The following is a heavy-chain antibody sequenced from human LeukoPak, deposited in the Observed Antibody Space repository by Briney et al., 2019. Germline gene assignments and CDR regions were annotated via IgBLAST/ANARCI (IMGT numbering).Heavy chain of an antibody. Sequence: PSQTLSLTCTVSGGSISSGDYYWGWIRQPPGKGLEWIGSIYYSGSTYYNPSLKSRVTISVDTSKNQFSLKLSSVTAADTAVYYCARGRSGPGGFDYWGQGTLVTVSS. CDR2: IYYSGST. V-gene: IGHV4-39*07. J-gene: IGHJ4*02. CDR1: GGSISSGDYY. D-gene: IGHD6-19*01. CDR3: ARGRSGPGGFDY.